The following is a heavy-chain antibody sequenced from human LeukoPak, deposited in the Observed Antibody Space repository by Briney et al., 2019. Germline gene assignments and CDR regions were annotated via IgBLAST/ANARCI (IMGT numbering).Heavy chain of an antibody. J-gene: IGHJ6*02. CDR1: GFTFSSYA. Sequence: GRSLRLSCAASGFTFSSYAMHWVRQAPGKGLEWVAVISYDGSNKYYADSVKGRFTISRDNSKNTLYLQMNSLRAEDTAVYYCARGSNYNYYYYYGMDVWGQGTTVTVSS. V-gene: IGHV3-30-3*01. CDR2: ISYDGSNK. D-gene: IGHD4-11*01. CDR3: ARGSNYNYYYYYGMDV.